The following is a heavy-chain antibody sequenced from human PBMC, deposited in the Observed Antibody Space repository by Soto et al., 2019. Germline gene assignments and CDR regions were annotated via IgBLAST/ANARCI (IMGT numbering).Heavy chain of an antibody. D-gene: IGHD4-17*01. CDR3: ARGPDYAGYFDY. Sequence: SETLSLTCTVSGGSISSYYWSWIRQPPGKGLEWIGYIYYSGSTNYNPSLKSRVTISVDTSKNQFSLKLRSEDTAVYYCARGPDYAGYFDYWGRGTLVTVSS. V-gene: IGHV4-59*08. J-gene: IGHJ4*02. CDR1: GGSISSYY. CDR2: IYYSGST.